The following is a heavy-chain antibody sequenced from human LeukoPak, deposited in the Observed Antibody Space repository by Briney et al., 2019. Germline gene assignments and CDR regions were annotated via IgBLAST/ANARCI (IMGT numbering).Heavy chain of an antibody. CDR1: GFTFSSNG. Sequence: PGGSLRLSCAASGFTFSSNGMHWVRQAPGKGLEWVAFMRYDGSNKDYADSVKGRFAISRDNSKNTLYLQMNSLRAGDTAVYYCASSLGYWGQGTLVTVSS. CDR3: ASSLGY. J-gene: IGHJ4*02. CDR2: MRYDGSNK. V-gene: IGHV3-30*02. D-gene: IGHD3-10*01.